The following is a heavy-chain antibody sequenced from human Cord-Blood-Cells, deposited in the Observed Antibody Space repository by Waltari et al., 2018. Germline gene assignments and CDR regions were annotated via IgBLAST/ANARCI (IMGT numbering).Heavy chain of an antibody. CDR3: ARDRGKGLWDY. Sequence: QVQLVESGGGVVQPGRSLRLSCAASGFTFSSYGMHWVRQAPGKGLEWVGVIWYDGSNKYYADSVKGRFTISRDNSKNTLYLQMNSLRAEDTAVYYCARDRGKGLWDYWGQGTLVTVSS. D-gene: IGHD5-18*01. V-gene: IGHV3-33*01. CDR1: GFTFSSYG. J-gene: IGHJ4*02. CDR2: IWYDGSNK.